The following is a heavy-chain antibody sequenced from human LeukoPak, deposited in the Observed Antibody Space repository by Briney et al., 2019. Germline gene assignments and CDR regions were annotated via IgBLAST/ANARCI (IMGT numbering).Heavy chain of an antibody. Sequence: GGSLRLSCAASGFTFSSYAMSWVRQAPGMGLEWVSGISGSGDNTYYADSVKGRFTISRDNSKNTLFLQMGSLRAEDMAVYYCARGGDFWTGNYYYGMDVWGQGTTVTVSS. V-gene: IGHV3-23*01. CDR3: ARGGDFWTGNYYYGMDV. CDR2: ISGSGDNT. CDR1: GFTFSSYA. J-gene: IGHJ6*02. D-gene: IGHD3/OR15-3a*01.